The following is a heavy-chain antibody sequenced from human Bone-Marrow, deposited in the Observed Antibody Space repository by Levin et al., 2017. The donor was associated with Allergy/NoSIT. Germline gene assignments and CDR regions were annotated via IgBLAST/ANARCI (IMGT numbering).Heavy chain of an antibody. CDR2: ISGSGDSP. Sequence: LSLTCAASGFAFSKYAMTWVRQAPEKGLEWVSSISGSGDSPHYADSVKGRFTISRDNSRDTVSLQMNSLRVEDTAVYYCAKTSGVNYNPTYFDSWGQGLLVTVSS. CDR3: AKTSGVNYNPTYFDS. CDR1: GFAFSKYA. D-gene: IGHD4-11*01. V-gene: IGHV3-23*01. J-gene: IGHJ4*02.